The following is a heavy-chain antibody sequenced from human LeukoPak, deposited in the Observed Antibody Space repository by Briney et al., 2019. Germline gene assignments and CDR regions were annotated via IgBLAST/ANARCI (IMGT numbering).Heavy chain of an antibody. CDR3: AKEEGSYDFWSGYYTDTDNWFDP. D-gene: IGHD3-3*01. Sequence: PSETLSLTCAVYGGSFSGYYWSWIRQPPGKGLEWVSAISGSGGSTYYADSVKGRFTISRDNSKNTLYLQMNSLRAEDTAVYYCAKEEGSYDFWSGYYTDTDNWFDPWGQGTLVTVSS. J-gene: IGHJ5*02. CDR1: GGSFSGYY. CDR2: ISGSGGST. V-gene: IGHV3-23*01.